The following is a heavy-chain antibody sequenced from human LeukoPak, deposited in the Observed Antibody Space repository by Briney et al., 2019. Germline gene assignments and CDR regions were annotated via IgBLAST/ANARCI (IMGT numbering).Heavy chain of an antibody. J-gene: IGHJ4*02. Sequence: ASVKASCKPSGYTFTGYYMHWVRQTPVQGLGWMGWINPNSGGTNYTQKFQGRVTMTSDTSISTAYMELSRLRSDDTAVYYCASLEMATIQWGQGTLVTVSS. V-gene: IGHV1-2*02. CDR3: ASLEMATIQ. CDR2: INPNSGGT. CDR1: GYTFTGYY. D-gene: IGHD5-12*01.